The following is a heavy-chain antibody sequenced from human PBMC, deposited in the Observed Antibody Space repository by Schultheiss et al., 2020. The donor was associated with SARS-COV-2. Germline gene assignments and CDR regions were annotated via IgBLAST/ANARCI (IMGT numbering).Heavy chain of an antibody. CDR1: GGSISSGGYY. D-gene: IGHD4-17*01. V-gene: IGHV4-61*02. CDR2: IYTSGST. CDR3: ARDRIPTVTTEANYYYYGMDV. Sequence: SETLSLTCSVSGGSISSGGYYWSWIRQPAGKGLEWIGRIYTSGSTNYNPSLKSRVTMSVDTSKNQFSLKLSSVTAADTAVYYCARDRIPTVTTEANYYYYGMDVWGQGTTVTVSS. J-gene: IGHJ6*02.